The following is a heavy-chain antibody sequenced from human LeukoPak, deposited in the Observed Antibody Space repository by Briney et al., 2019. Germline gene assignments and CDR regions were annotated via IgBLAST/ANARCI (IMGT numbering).Heavy chain of an antibody. V-gene: IGHV4-59*08. CDR3: ARLNDFWSGYYVGGDDY. Sequence: SETLSLTCTVSGGSISSYYWSWIRQPPGKGLEWIGYIYYSGSTNYNPSLKSRVTISVDTSKNQFSLKLSSVTAADTAVYYCARLNDFWSGYYVGGDDYWGQGTLVTVSS. CDR2: IYYSGST. CDR1: GGSISSYY. D-gene: IGHD3-3*01. J-gene: IGHJ4*02.